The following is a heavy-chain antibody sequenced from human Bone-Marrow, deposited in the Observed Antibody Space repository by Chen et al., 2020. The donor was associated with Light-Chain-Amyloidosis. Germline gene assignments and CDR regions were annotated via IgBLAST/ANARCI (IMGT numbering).Heavy chain of an antibody. CDR2: IYPDESDA. Sequence: EVQLEQSGPEVKKPGESLKISCKGSGSTFPNYWIGWVRQMPGKGLEWMGVIYPDESDARYSPSFEGQVTISADKSITTAYLQWRSLKASDTAMYYCARRRDGYNFDYWGQGTLVTVSS. CDR3: ARRRDGYNFDY. CDR1: GSTFPNYW. V-gene: IGHV5-51*01. D-gene: IGHD5-12*01. J-gene: IGHJ4*02.